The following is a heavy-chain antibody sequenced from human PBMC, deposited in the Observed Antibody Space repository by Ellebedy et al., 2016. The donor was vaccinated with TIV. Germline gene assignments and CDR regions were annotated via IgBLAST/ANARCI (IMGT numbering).Heavy chain of an antibody. D-gene: IGHD3-3*01. CDR2: ISGRSSYI. CDR3: ARVLYDFWSGYYTPMDV. V-gene: IGHV3-21*01. CDR1: GFSFTTYT. Sequence: GGSLRLSXAASGFSFTTYTMNWVRQAPGKGLEWVSSISGRSSYIYYADSLKGRFTVSRDNAKNSLYLQMNSLRAEDTAVYYCARVLYDFWSGYYTPMDVWGKGTTVTVSS. J-gene: IGHJ6*03.